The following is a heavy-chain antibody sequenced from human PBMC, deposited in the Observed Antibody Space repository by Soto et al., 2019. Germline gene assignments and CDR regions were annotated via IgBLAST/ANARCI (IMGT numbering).Heavy chain of an antibody. J-gene: IGHJ4*02. D-gene: IGHD6-6*01. CDR1: GFTFSSYS. CDR3: AREEEIEYSSSSHPGY. Sequence: GGSLRLSCAASGFTFSSYSMNWVRQAPGKGLEWVSSISSSSSYIYYADSVKGRFTISRDNAKNSLYLQMNSLRAEDTAVYYCAREEEIEYSSSSHPGYWGQGTLVTVSS. V-gene: IGHV3-21*01. CDR2: ISSSSSYI.